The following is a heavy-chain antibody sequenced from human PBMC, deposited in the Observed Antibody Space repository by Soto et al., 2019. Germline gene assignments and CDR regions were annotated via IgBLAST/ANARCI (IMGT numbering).Heavy chain of an antibody. D-gene: IGHD6-19*01. CDR3: AKAPHSSGWYFEFY. Sequence: SLRLYCAGSAFAFGNYAMRWVRQAPGKGLEWVSAISGSGGSTYYADSVKGRFTISRDNSKNTLYLQMNSLRAEDTAVYYCAKAPHSSGWYFEFYWGQGTLVTVSP. J-gene: IGHJ4*02. CDR2: ISGSGGST. CDR1: AFAFGNYA. V-gene: IGHV3-23*01.